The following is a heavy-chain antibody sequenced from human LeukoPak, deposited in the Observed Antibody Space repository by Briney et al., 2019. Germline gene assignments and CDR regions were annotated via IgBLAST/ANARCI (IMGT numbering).Heavy chain of an antibody. CDR3: ARHRGSGSPYFDY. J-gene: IGHJ4*02. V-gene: IGHV4-59*08. CDR2: IYYSGST. Sequence: SETLSLTCTVSGDSIINYYWSWIRQSPGKGLEWIEYIYYSGSTRYNPSLKSRVTISVDTSKNQFSLKLSSVTAADTAVYYCARHRGSGSPYFDYWGQGTLVTVSS. D-gene: IGHD3-10*01. CDR1: GDSIINYY.